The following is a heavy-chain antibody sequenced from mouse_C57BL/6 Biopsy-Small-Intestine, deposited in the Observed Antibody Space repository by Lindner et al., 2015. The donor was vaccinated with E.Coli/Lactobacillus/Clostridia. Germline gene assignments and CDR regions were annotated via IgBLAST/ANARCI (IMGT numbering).Heavy chain of an antibody. CDR2: ISDGGSYT. D-gene: IGHD1-2*01. CDR1: GFTFSSYA. V-gene: IGHV5-4*01. J-gene: IGHJ1*03. Sequence: VQLQESGGGLVKPGGSLKLSCAASGFTFSSYAMSWVRQTPEKRLEWVATISDGGSYTYYPDNVKGRFTISRDNAKNNLYLQMSHLKSEDTAMYYCARDDGYFDVWGTGTTVTVSS. CDR3: ARDDGYFDV.